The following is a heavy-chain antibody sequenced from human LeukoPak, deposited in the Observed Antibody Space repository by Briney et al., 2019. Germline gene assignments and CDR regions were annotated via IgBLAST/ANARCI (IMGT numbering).Heavy chain of an antibody. Sequence: SETLSLTCAVYGGSFSGYYWSWIRQPPGKGLEWIGEINHSGSTNYNPSLKSRVTISVDTSKNQFSLKLSSVTAADTAVYYCARGRGVRGVRRYNWFDPWGQGTLVTVSS. V-gene: IGHV4-34*01. CDR3: ARGRGVRGVRRYNWFDP. J-gene: IGHJ5*02. CDR2: INHSGST. CDR1: GGSFSGYY. D-gene: IGHD3-10*01.